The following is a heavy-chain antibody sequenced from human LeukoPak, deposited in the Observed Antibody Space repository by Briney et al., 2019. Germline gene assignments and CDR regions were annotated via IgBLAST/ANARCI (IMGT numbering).Heavy chain of an antibody. V-gene: IGHV1-69*06. CDR1: GGTFSSYA. Sequence: SVKVSCKASGGTFSSYAISWVRQAPGQGLEWMGRIIPIFGTANYAQKFQGRVTITADKSTSTAYMELSSLRSEDTAVYYCARDHSSGWTYIWDYWGQGTLVTVSS. J-gene: IGHJ4*02. CDR2: IIPIFGTA. D-gene: IGHD6-19*01. CDR3: ARDHSSGWTYIWDY.